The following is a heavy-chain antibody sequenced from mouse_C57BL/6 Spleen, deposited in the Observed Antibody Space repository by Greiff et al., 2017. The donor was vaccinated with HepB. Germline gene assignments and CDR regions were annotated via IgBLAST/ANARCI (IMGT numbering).Heavy chain of an antibody. CDR1: GYTFTDYE. CDR3: TREDYGSRGYYAMDY. D-gene: IGHD1-1*01. Sequence: VQLQQSGAELVRPGASVTLSCKASGYTFTDYEMHWVKQTPVHGLEWIGAIDPETGGTAYNQKFKGKAILTADKSFSTAYMELRSLTSEDSAVYYCTREDYGSRGYYAMDYWGQGTSVTVSS. J-gene: IGHJ4*01. V-gene: IGHV1-15*01. CDR2: IDPETGGT.